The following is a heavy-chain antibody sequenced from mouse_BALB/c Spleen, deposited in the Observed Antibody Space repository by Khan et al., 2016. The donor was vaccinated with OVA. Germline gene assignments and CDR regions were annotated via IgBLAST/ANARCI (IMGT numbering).Heavy chain of an antibody. Sequence: VQLHQSGAELARPGASVKLSCKASGYTFTNYWMQWVKQRPGQGLEWIGTTYPGNGDTRYTQNFKGKATLTADNSSNTAYLQLSSLASEDSAVYYCARGGMTKGYFDYWGLGTTLTVSS. V-gene: IGHV1-87*01. D-gene: IGHD2-13*01. CDR3: ARGGMTKGYFDY. CDR2: TYPGNGDT. CDR1: GYTFTNYW. J-gene: IGHJ2*01.